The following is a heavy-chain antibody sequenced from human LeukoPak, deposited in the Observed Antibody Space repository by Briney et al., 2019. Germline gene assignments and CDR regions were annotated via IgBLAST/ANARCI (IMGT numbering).Heavy chain of an antibody. D-gene: IGHD3-10*01. V-gene: IGHV4-59*01. CDR2: IYYSGST. CDR3: ATLGAAGASDY. Sequence: SETLSLTCTVSGGSISSYYWSWIRPPPGKGLEWIGYIYYSGSTNYNPSLKSRVTISVDTSKNQFSLKLSSVTAAVTAVYYCATLGAAGASDYWGRGTLVTVSS. J-gene: IGHJ4*02. CDR1: GGSISSYY.